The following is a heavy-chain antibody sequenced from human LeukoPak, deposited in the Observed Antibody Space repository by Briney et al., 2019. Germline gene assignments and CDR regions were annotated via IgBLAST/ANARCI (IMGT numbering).Heavy chain of an antibody. D-gene: IGHD3-3*01. CDR3: ARDLGYDFWSGYYRHYYYYGMDV. J-gene: IGHJ6*02. Sequence: ASVKVSCKASGYTFTSYAMNWVRQAPGQGLEWMGWINTNTGNPTYAQGFTGRFVFSLDTSVSTAYLQISSLKAEDTAVYYCARDLGYDFWSGYYRHYYYYGMDVWGQGTTVTVSS. V-gene: IGHV7-4-1*02. CDR1: GYTFTSYA. CDR2: INTNTGNP.